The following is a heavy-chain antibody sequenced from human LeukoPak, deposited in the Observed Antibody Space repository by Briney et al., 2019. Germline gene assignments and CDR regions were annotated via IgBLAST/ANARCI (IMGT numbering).Heavy chain of an antibody. CDR2: IHYSGST. CDR1: GGSFSGYY. J-gene: IGHJ4*02. Sequence: PSETLSLTCAVYGGSFSGYYWSWIRQPPGKGLEWIGSIHYSGSTYYNPSLKSRVTISVDTSKNQFSLKLSSVTAADTAVYYCGAPDYWGQGTLVTVSS. V-gene: IGHV4-34*01. CDR3: GAPDY.